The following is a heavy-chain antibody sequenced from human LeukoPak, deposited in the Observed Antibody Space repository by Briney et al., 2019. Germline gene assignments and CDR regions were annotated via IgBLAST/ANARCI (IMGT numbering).Heavy chain of an antibody. V-gene: IGHV1-18*01. CDR2: ISAYNDNT. CDR3: ARDGLTGDERFDP. CDR1: GYTFTSYG. Sequence: SVKVSCKASGYTFTSYGISWVRQAPGQGLEWMGWISAYNDNTNYSQKFQGRVTMTTDTSTSTAYMELRSLRSDDTAVYYCARDGLTGDERFDPWGQGTLVTVSS. D-gene: IGHD7-27*01. J-gene: IGHJ5*02.